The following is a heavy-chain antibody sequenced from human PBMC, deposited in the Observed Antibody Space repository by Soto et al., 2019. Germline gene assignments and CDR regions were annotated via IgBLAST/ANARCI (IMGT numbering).Heavy chain of an antibody. D-gene: IGHD1-26*01. J-gene: IGHJ5*02. CDR1: GFSVSSNY. V-gene: IGHV3-53*01. CDR2: HYSGGST. CDR3: ARHRHPRGTVGATSPLDP. Sequence: HPGGSLRLSCANSGFSVSSNYLSWVRQAPRKGLEWVSVHYSGGSTYYADSVQGRFTISRDKSNNTLYLQMRRVRAEDTAVYFCARHRHPRGTVGATSPLDPWGQGTQVTVSS.